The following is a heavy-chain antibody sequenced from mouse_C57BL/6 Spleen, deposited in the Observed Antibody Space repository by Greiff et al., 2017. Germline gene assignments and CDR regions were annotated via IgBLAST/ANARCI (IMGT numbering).Heavy chain of an antibody. CDR1: GFTFTDYY. CDR3: ARWAGRVPYAMDY. Sequence: EVQLVESGGGLVQPGGSLSLSCAASGFTFTDYYMSWVRQPPGKALEWLGFIRNKANGYTTEYSASVKGRFTISRDNSKRVHYLQMNALRAEDSATYYCARWAGRVPYAMDYWGQGTSVTVSS. J-gene: IGHJ4*01. D-gene: IGHD3-3*01. CDR2: IRNKANGYTT. V-gene: IGHV7-3*01.